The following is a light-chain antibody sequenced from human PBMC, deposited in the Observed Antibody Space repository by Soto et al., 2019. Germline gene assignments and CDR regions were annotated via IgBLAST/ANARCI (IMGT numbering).Light chain of an antibody. CDR2: EVS. CDR1: SSDVGNYNL. J-gene: IGLJ1*01. CDR3: CSYAGSSTYG. V-gene: IGLV2-23*02. Sequence: QSVLTQPASVSGSPGQSITISCTGTSSDVGNYNLVSWYQQHPVNAPKLMIYEVSKRPSGFFIRFSGSKSGNTASLTISGLQAEDEADYYCCSYAGSSTYGFGTGTKVTVL.